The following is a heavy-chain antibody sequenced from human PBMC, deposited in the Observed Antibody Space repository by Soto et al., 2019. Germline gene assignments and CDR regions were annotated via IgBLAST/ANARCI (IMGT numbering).Heavy chain of an antibody. V-gene: IGHV5-51*01. CDR2: IYPGDSDT. Sequence: GESLKISCKGSGYSFTSYWIGWVRQMPGKGLEWMGIIYPGDSDTRYSPSFQGQVTISADKSISTAYLQWSSLKASDTAMYYCARLGNWNYSYYYGMDVWGQGTTVTVSS. J-gene: IGHJ6*02. D-gene: IGHD1-7*01. CDR1: GYSFTSYW. CDR3: ARLGNWNYSYYYGMDV.